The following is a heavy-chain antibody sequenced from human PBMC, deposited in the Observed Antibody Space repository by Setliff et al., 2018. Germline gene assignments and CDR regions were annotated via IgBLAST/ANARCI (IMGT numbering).Heavy chain of an antibody. Sequence: GGSLRLSCAASGFTVSTNYMTWVRQAPGKGLDWVSVIYSGGSIYYADSVKGRCTISRDSSKNMVYLQMNSLRAEDTAVYYCARGYCSGGSGGSCYRLGDMDVWGKGTTVTVSS. CDR1: GFTVSTNY. J-gene: IGHJ6*03. CDR3: ARGYCSGGSGGSCYRLGDMDV. D-gene: IGHD2-15*01. V-gene: IGHV3-53*01. CDR2: IYSGGSI.